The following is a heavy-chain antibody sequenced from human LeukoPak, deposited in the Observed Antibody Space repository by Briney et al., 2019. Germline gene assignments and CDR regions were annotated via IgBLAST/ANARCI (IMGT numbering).Heavy chain of an antibody. V-gene: IGHV4-4*07. Sequence: SETLSLTCTVSGGSISSYYWSWIRQPAGKGLEWIGRIYTSGSTNYNPSLKGRVTMSVDTSKNQFSLKLSSVTAADTAVYYCARESHYYDSSGYYYFTDYYYYYGMDVWGQGTTVTVSS. J-gene: IGHJ6*02. D-gene: IGHD3-22*01. CDR3: ARESHYYDSSGYYYFTDYYYYYGMDV. CDR1: GGSISSYY. CDR2: IYTSGST.